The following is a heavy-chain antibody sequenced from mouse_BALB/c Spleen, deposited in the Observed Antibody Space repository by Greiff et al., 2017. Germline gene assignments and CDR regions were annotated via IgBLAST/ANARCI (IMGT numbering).Heavy chain of an antibody. CDR2: ISSGGST. V-gene: IGHV5-6-5*01. Sequence: EVKLMESGGGLVKPGGSLKLSCAASGFTFSSYAMSWVRQTPEKRLEWVASISSGGSTTYPDSVKGRFTISRDNARNILYLQMSSRRSEDTALYYWARGGSSSFAYWGQGTLVTVSA. D-gene: IGHD1-1*01. CDR1: GFTFSSYA. CDR3: ARGGSSSFAY. J-gene: IGHJ3*01.